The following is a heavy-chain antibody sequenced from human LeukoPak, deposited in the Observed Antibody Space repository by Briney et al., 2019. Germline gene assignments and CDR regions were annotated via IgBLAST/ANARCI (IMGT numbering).Heavy chain of an antibody. V-gene: IGHV4-34*01. CDR3: ARGSRNYYGSGSYYKPHRLYGMDV. D-gene: IGHD3-10*01. Sequence: PSETLSLTCAVYGGSFSGYYWSWIRQPPGKGLEWIGEINHSGSTNYNPSLKSRVTISVDASKNQFSLKLSSVTAADTAVYYCARGSRNYYGSGSYYKPHRLYGMDVWGQGTTVTVSS. J-gene: IGHJ6*02. CDR2: INHSGST. CDR1: GGSFSGYY.